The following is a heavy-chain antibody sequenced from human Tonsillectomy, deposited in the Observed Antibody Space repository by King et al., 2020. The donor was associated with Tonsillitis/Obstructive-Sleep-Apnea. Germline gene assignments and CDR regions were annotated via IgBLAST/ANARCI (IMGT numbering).Heavy chain of an antibody. CDR2: IYSGGST. D-gene: IGHD2-15*01. V-gene: IGHV3-53*01. CDR1: GFTVSSNY. CDR3: AREEGEKGYCSGGSCYSYYYYYMDV. J-gene: IGHJ6*03. Sequence: VQLVESGGGLIQPGGSLRLSCAASGFTVSSNYMSWVRQAPGKGLEWVSVIYSGGSTYYADSVKGRFTISRDNSKNTLYLQMNSTGAEDTAVYYCAREEGEKGYCSGGSCYSYYYYYMDVWGKGTTVTVSS.